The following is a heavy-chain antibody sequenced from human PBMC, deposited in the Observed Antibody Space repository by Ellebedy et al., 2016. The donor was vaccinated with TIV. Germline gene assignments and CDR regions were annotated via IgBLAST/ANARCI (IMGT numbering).Heavy chain of an antibody. CDR1: GYTFTGYY. V-gene: IGHV1-2*02. CDR2: INPNSGGT. J-gene: IGHJ5*02. D-gene: IGHD3-16*01. CDR3: ARDRDGGSGWFDP. Sequence: ASVKVSCKASGYTFTGYYMHWVRQAPGQGLEWMGWINPNSGGTNYAQKFQGRVTMTRDTSISTAYVELSRLRSDDTAVYYCARDRDGGSGWFDPWGQGTLVTVSS.